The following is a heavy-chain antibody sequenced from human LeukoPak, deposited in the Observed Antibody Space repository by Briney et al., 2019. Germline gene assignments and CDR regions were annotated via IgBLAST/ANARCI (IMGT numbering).Heavy chain of an antibody. V-gene: IGHV3-23*05. CDR1: GFTFSHYA. CDR3: VRTLYDFWSGTYDF. CDR2: IHSRGATT. D-gene: IGHD3-3*01. Sequence: GGSLRLSCVASGFTFSHYAMSWVRQAPGKGLEWVSGIHSRGATTYHSESVKGRFTISRDNSGNTLFLQMSSLRPEDTAVYYCVRTLYDFWSGTYDFWGQGTLVTVSS. J-gene: IGHJ4*02.